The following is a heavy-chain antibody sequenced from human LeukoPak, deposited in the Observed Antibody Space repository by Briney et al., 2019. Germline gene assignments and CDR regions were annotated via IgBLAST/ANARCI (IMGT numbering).Heavy chain of an antibody. CDR1: GYTFTSYG. Sequence: ASVKVSCKASGYTFTSYGISWARQAPGQGLEWMGWISAYNGNTNYAQKLQGRVTMTTDTSTSTAYMELRSLRSDDTAVYYRAREGLVIAPTFFDYWGQGTLVTVSS. CDR2: ISAYNGNT. V-gene: IGHV1-18*01. CDR3: AREGLVIAPTFFDY. D-gene: IGHD3-22*01. J-gene: IGHJ4*02.